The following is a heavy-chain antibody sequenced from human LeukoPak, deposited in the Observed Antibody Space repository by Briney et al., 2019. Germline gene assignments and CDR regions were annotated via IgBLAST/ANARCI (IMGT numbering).Heavy chain of an antibody. CDR1: GGSISSYY. D-gene: IGHD6-13*01. V-gene: IGHV4-4*07. J-gene: IGHJ3*02. Sequence: SETLSLTCTVSGGSISSYYWSWVRQPAGKGLEWIGRIYASGNTNYNPSLKGRVTMTVDTSKNQFSLNLSSVTAADTAVYYCAKEYSSSWYGAFDIWGQGTMVTVSS. CDR3: AKEYSSSWYGAFDI. CDR2: IYASGNT.